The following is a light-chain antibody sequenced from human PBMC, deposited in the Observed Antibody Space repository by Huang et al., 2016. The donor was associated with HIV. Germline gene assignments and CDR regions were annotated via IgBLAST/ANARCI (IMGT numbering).Light chain of an antibody. J-gene: IGKJ4*01. V-gene: IGKV4-1*01. CDR2: WAA. CDR3: QQYYSTPLT. Sequence: DIVMTQSPDSLAVSLGERPTINCKSSQSVLYSSNNKNDLAWYQQKPGQPTKLLIYWAATRESVVPDRFSGSGSGTDFNLTISSRQSEDVAVYYCQQYYSTPLTFGGGTKVEIK. CDR1: QSVLYSSNNKND.